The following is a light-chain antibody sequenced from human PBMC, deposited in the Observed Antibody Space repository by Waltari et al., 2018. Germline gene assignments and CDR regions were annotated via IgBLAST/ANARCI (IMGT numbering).Light chain of an antibody. Sequence: QSALTQPASVSGSPGQSITISCTGTSSDVGSYNLVSWYQQHPGKAPKLMIYEGSKWPSGVSDHFSGSKSGNTASLTISGLQAEDEADYYCCSYAGSSTVVFGGGTKLTVL. V-gene: IGLV2-23*01. CDR2: EGS. CDR1: SSDVGSYNL. J-gene: IGLJ2*01. CDR3: CSYAGSSTVV.